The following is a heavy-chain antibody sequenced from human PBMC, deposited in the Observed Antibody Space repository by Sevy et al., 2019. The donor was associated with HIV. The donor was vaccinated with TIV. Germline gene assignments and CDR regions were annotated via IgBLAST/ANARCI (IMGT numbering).Heavy chain of an antibody. D-gene: IGHD6-19*01. CDR1: GITFSESL. V-gene: IGHV3-7*01. CDR3: ARVFSGSAPGFDY. J-gene: IGHJ4*02. CDR2: IKQDGSQK. Sequence: GGSLRLSCASSGITFSESLMSWVRQAPWKGLEWVASIKQDGSQKYYVDSVKGRFSISRDNAKNSLYLQMNSLRGDDTALYYCARVFSGSAPGFDYWGQGTLVTVSS.